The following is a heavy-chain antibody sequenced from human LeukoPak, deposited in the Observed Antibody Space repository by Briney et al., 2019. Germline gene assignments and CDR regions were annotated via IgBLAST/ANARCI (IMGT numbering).Heavy chain of an antibody. Sequence: SGPTLVKPTQTLTLTCTFSGFSLSTSEVGGGWIRQPPGKALEWLTLIYWDDDKRYSPSLKGRLTITKDTSTNQVVLTMTNMDPVDTATYCCAHSRPGSTIFHYRGQGTLVTVSS. J-gene: IGHJ4*02. D-gene: IGHD1-7*01. CDR3: AHSRPGSTIFHY. V-gene: IGHV2-5*02. CDR2: IYWDDDK. CDR1: GFSLSTSEVG.